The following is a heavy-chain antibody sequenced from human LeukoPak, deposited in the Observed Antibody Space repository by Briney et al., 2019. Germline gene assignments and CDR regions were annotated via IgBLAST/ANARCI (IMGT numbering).Heavy chain of an antibody. J-gene: IGHJ3*02. CDR3: AKDLRSGWELLAGAFDI. CDR1: GFTFSSYA. V-gene: IGHV3-30*02. D-gene: IGHD1-26*01. CDR2: IRYDGSNK. Sequence: GGSLRLSCAASGFTFSSYAMSWVRQAPGKGLEWVAFIRYDGSNKYYADSVKGRFTISRDNSKNTLYLQMNSLRAEDTAVYYCAKDLRSGWELLAGAFDIWGQGTMVTVSS.